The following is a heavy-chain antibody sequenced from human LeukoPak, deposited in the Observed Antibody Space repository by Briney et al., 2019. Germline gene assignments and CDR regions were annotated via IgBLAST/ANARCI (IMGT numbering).Heavy chain of an antibody. V-gene: IGHV4-30-2*01. CDR1: GGSISSGGYY. CDR2: IYHSGST. D-gene: IGHD2-2*01. Sequence: SQTLSLTCTVSGGSISSGGYYWSWIRQPPGKGLEWIGYIYHSGSTYYNPSLKSRVTISVDRSKNQFSLKLSSVTAADTAVYYCARGGCSTSCYYYYYYMDVWGKGTTVTVSS. CDR3: ARGGCSTSCYYYYYYMDV. J-gene: IGHJ6*03.